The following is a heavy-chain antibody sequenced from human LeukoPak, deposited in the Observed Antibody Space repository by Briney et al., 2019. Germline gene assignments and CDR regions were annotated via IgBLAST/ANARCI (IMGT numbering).Heavy chain of an antibody. D-gene: IGHD5-12*01. Sequence: GGSLRLSCAASGFSVSTHYMNWVRQAPGKGLEWVSVIDSADNTYYADSVKGRFTISRDNSNNTVFLQLNSVRAEDTAVYYCGRRGGYRGNDFGGGIEGYFDSWGQGTVVTVSS. J-gene: IGHJ4*02. V-gene: IGHV3-53*01. CDR3: GRRGGYRGNDFGGGIEGYFDS. CDR2: IDSADNT. CDR1: GFSVSTHY.